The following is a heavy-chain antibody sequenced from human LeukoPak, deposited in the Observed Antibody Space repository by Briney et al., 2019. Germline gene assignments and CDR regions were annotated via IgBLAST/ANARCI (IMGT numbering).Heavy chain of an antibody. Sequence: PGGSLRLSCAASGFTFSNYWMNWVRQTPGRGLEWVAIIKQDGSEKLYVDSVEGRFTISRDNAKNSLYLQMNSLRVEDTAVYYCMGGVGWLVDYWGQGTLVTVSS. CDR3: MGGVGWLVDY. CDR2: IKQDGSEK. V-gene: IGHV3-7*01. CDR1: GFTFSNYW. D-gene: IGHD2-15*01. J-gene: IGHJ4*02.